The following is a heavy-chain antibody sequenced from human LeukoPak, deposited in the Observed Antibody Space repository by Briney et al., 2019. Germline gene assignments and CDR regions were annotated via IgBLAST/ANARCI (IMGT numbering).Heavy chain of an antibody. CDR2: IYHSGSP. CDR1: GGSISSNNW. Sequence: SETLSLTCAVSGGSISSNNWWGWVRQPPGKGLEWIGEIYHSGSPNYNLSLKSRVTISVDKSRNHFSLNLSSVTAADTAVYYCARVNINNWHSCDYWGQGTLVTVSS. CDR3: ARVNINNWHSCDY. V-gene: IGHV4-4*02. J-gene: IGHJ4*02. D-gene: IGHD1-1*01.